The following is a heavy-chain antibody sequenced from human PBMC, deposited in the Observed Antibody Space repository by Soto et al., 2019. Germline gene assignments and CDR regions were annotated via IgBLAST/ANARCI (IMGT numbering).Heavy chain of an antibody. V-gene: IGHV1-58*01. CDR1: GFSFTSSA. J-gene: IGHJ6*02. CDR2: IVVGSGNT. Sequence: QMQLVQSGPEVKKPGTSVKVSCKASGFSFTSSAVQWVRQARGQRLEWIGRIVVGSGNTNYAQKFQERVTITRDMSTSTAYMELSSLRSEDTAVHYCAADVLYAMDVWGQGTTVTVSS. CDR3: AADVLYAMDV. D-gene: IGHD2-8*01.